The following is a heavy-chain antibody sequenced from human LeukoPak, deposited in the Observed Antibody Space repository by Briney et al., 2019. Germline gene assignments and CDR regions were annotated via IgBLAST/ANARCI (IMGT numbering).Heavy chain of an antibody. CDR1: GFTFSSYW. V-gene: IGHV3-7*01. J-gene: IGHJ4*02. Sequence: GGSLRLSCAASGFTFSSYWMSWVRQAPGKGLEWVANIKQEGSEKYYVDSVKGRFTISRDNAKNSLYLQMNSLRAEDTAVYYCARAEWQWLVRVDYWGQGTLVTVSS. CDR3: ARAEWQWLVRVDY. CDR2: IKQEGSEK. D-gene: IGHD6-19*01.